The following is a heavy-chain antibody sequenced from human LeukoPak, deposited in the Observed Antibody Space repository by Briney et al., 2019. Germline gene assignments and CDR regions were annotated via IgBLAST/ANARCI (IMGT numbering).Heavy chain of an antibody. V-gene: IGHV3-21*01. Sequence: GGSLRLSCAASGFTFSSYSMNWVRQAPGKGLEWVSSISSSSSYIYYADSVKGRFTVSRDNAKNSLYLQMNSLRAEDTAVYYCARRRGYGSRDAFDIWGQGTMVTVSS. CDR3: ARRRGYGSRDAFDI. CDR2: ISSSSSYI. CDR1: GFTFSSYS. J-gene: IGHJ3*02. D-gene: IGHD5-18*01.